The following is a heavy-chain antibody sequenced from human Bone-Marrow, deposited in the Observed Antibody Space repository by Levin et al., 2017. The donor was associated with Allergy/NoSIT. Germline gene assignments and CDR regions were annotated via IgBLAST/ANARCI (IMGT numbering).Heavy chain of an antibody. CDR1: GASISRSYHY. D-gene: IGHD3-3*01. V-gene: IGHV4-39*07. J-gene: IGHJ5*02. CDR3: ARNSFEFSSGYPNWFDP. CDR2: IYYSGSA. Sequence: RSQTLSLTCNVSGASISRSYHYWGWVRQPPGKGLEWIGNIYYSGSAYYNPSLKSRVTISLDTSKNQFSLRLTSVAAADTAIYYCARNSFEFSSGYPNWFDPRGQGNMVTVSS.